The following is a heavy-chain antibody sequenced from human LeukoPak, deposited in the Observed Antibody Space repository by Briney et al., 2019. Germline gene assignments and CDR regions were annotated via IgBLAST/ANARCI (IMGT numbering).Heavy chain of an antibody. J-gene: IGHJ5*02. D-gene: IGHD6-13*01. CDR2: IIPIFGTA. CDR1: GGTFSSYA. CDR3: ARGRSSSWGFDP. V-gene: IGHV1-69*05. Sequence: SVKVSCKAYGGTFSSYAISWVRQAPGQGLEWMGGIIPIFGTANYAQKFQGRVTITTDESTSTAYMELSSLRSEDTAVYYCARGRSSSWGFDPWGQGTLVTVSS.